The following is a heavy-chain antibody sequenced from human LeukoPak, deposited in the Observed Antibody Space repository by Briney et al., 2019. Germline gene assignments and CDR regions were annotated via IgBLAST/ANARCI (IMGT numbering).Heavy chain of an antibody. CDR3: ARGGCSTSRCYAPADY. V-gene: IGHV4-34*01. J-gene: IGHJ4*02. CDR1: GGSFSGYY. Sequence: PSETLSLTYAVYGGSFSGYYWSWIRQPPGKGLEWIGEINHRGTTNYNPSLKSRATISVDTSKNQFSLNLYSVTAADTALYYCARGGCSTSRCYAPADYWGQGTLVTVSS. CDR2: INHRGTT. D-gene: IGHD2-2*01.